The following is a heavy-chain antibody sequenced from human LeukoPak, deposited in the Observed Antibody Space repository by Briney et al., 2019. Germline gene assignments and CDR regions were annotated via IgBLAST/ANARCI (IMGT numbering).Heavy chain of an antibody. CDR1: GGSISSYY. V-gene: IGHV4-59*01. J-gene: IGHJ6*04. Sequence: SETLSLTCTVSGGSISSYYWSWIRQPPGKGLEWIGYIYYSGSTNYNPSLKSRVTISVDTSKNQFSLKLSSVTAADTAVYYCARDVDVWGKGTPVTASS. CDR3: ARDVDV. CDR2: IYYSGST.